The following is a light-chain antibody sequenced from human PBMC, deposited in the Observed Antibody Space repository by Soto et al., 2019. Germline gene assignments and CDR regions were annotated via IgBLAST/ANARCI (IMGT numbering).Light chain of an antibody. CDR3: QQSYTTPYT. Sequence: DIQMTQSPSSLSASVGDRVTITCRASQSISNYLNWYQQKPGTAPKLLIYAASNLQSGVPSRFSGSDSGTDFTLIISSLQPGDFATYYCQQSYTTPYTFGQGTKLEIK. J-gene: IGKJ2*01. V-gene: IGKV1-39*01. CDR2: AAS. CDR1: QSISNY.